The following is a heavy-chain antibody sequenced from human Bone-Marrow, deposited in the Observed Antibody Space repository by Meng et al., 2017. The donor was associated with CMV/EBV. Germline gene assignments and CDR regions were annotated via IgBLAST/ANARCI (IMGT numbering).Heavy chain of an antibody. J-gene: IGHJ5*02. CDR3: ARVARYNWNYDWFDP. D-gene: IGHD1-7*01. V-gene: IGHV1-46*04. CDR1: GYTFTSYY. CDR2: INPSGGST. Sequence: ASVKVSCKASGYTFTSYYMHWVRQAPGQGLEWIGIINPSGGSTSYAQKLQGRVTMTRDTSISTAYMELSRLRSDDTAVYYCARVARYNWNYDWFDPWGQGTLVTVSS.